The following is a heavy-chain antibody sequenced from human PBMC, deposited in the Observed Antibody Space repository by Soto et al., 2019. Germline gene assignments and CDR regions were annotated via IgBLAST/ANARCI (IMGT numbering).Heavy chain of an antibody. D-gene: IGHD6-13*01. CDR2: IIPIFGTA. CDR3: ARVDRLVSSSWYFDY. Sequence: QVQLVQSWAAVKKPGSSVKVSCKASGGTFSSYAISWFRQAPGQGLEWMGGIIPIFGTANYAQKLQGSVTITADESTSTAYMELSSLRSEDTAVYYCARVDRLVSSSWYFDYWGQGTLVTVSS. V-gene: IGHV1-69*01. J-gene: IGHJ4*02. CDR1: GGTFSSYA.